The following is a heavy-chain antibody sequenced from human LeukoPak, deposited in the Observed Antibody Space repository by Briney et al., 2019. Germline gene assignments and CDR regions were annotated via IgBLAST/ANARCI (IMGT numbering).Heavy chain of an antibody. CDR2: INPNSGGT. CDR1: GYTFTGYY. V-gene: IGHV1-2*02. J-gene: IGHJ5*02. Sequence: ASVKVSCKASGYTFTGYYMHWVRQAPGQGLEWMGWINPNSGGTNYAQKFQGRVTMTRDTSISTAYMELSRLGSDDTAVYYCARGRWKYNWFDPWGQRTLVTVSS. CDR3: ARGRWKYNWFDP. D-gene: IGHD1-1*01.